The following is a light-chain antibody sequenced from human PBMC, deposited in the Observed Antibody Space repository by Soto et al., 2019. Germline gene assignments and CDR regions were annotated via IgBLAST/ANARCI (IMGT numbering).Light chain of an antibody. V-gene: IGLV2-8*01. CDR3: SSYAGNNLI. Sequence: QSALTQPPSASGSPGQSVTISCTGASSDVGGYDYVSWYQQHPGKAPKLMIYGATKRPSGVPDRFSGSKSGNTASLTVSGLQAEDEAVYYCSSYAGNNLIFGGGTKLTVL. CDR1: SSDVGGYDY. CDR2: GAT. J-gene: IGLJ2*01.